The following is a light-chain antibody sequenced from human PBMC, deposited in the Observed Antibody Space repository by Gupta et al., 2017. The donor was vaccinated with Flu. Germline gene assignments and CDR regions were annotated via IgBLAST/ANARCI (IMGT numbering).Light chain of an antibody. J-gene: IGKJ4*01. CDR3: QQCHSVPLT. CDR1: QDSRNC. CDR2: DAS. V-gene: IGKV1-33*01. Sequence: GDRVTITCQASQDSRNCLNWYQQKPGTAPRLLIYDASNLQTGVPSRFSGSGTGTDFTFTISGLQPEDLATYYCQQCHSVPLTFGGGTKVEIK.